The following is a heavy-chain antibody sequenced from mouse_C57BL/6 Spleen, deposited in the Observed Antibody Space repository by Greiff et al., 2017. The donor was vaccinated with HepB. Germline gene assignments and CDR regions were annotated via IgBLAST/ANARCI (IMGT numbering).Heavy chain of an antibody. J-gene: IGHJ3*01. V-gene: IGHV1-82*01. CDR3: ARLNDGYYVGFAY. CDR2: IYPGDGDT. Sequence: VQLQQSGPELVKPGASVKISCKASGYAFSSSWMNWVKQRPGKGLEWIGRIYPGDGDTNYNGKFKGKATLTADKSSSTAYMQLSSLTSEDSAVYFCARLNDGYYVGFAYWGQGTLVTVSA. D-gene: IGHD2-3*01. CDR1: GYAFSSSW.